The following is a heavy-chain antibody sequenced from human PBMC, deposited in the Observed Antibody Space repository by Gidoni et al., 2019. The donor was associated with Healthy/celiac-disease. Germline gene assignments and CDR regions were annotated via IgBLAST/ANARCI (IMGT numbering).Heavy chain of an antibody. CDR2: ISYDGSNK. Sequence: QVQLVESGGGVVQPGRSLRLACAAPGFTFSSYAMHWVRQAPGKGLEWVSVISYDGSNKYYADSVKGRFTISRDNSKNTLYLQMNSLRAEDTAVYYCARESTMIVVVNDAFDIWGQGTMVTVSS. J-gene: IGHJ3*02. CDR3: ARESTMIVVVNDAFDI. CDR1: GFTFSSYA. V-gene: IGHV3-30-3*01. D-gene: IGHD3-22*01.